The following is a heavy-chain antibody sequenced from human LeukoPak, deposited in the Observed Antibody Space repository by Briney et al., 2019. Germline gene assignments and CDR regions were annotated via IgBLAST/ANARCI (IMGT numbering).Heavy chain of an antibody. Sequence: SVKVSCKASGCTFSSYAISWVRQAPGQGLEWMGRIIPIFGTANYAQKFQGRVTITADKSTSTAYMELSSLRSEDTAVYYCARDSVGATSADYWGQGTLVTVSS. CDR1: GCTFSSYA. J-gene: IGHJ4*02. D-gene: IGHD1-26*01. CDR3: ARDSVGATSADY. V-gene: IGHV1-69*06. CDR2: IIPIFGTA.